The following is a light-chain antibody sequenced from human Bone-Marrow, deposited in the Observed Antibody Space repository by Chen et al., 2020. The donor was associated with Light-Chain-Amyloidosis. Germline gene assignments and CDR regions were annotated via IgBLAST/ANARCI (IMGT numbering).Light chain of an antibody. CDR2: DDS. J-gene: IGLJ3*02. Sequence: LVLTQPCSVSVAAGQRATLSCGGSNIGSTSVHWYQQTPGQAPLLVVYDDSDRPSGIPERLSGSNSGNTATLTISRVEAGDEADYYCQVWDRSSDRPVFGGGTKLTVL. CDR1: NIGSTS. V-gene: IGLV3-21*02. CDR3: QVWDRSSDRPV.